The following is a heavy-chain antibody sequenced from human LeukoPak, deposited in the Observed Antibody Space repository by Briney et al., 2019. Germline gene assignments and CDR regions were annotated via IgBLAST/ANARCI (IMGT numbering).Heavy chain of an antibody. J-gene: IGHJ4*02. Sequence: SETLSLTCAVYGGSFSGYYWSWIRQPPGKGLEWIGEINHSGSTNYNPSPKSRVTISVDTSKNQFSLKLSSVTAADTAVYYCARRRGGYSYGYYGFGLRRRTYFDYWGQGTLVTVSS. CDR1: GGSFSGYY. D-gene: IGHD5-18*01. CDR2: INHSGST. V-gene: IGHV4-34*01. CDR3: ARRRGGYSYGYYGFGLRRRTYFDY.